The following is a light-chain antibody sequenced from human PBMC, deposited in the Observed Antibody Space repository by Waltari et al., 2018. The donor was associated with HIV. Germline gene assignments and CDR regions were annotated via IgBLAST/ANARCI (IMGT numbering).Light chain of an antibody. V-gene: IGLV1-40*01. CDR3: QSYDSSLSGSV. CDR2: GNN. Sequence: SVLTQPPSVSGAPGQRVTISCTGSSSNIGALFDVHWYQQLPGTAPKLLIYGNNNRPSGVPDRFSGSKSGTSASLAITGLQAEDEADYYCQSYDSSLSGSVFGGGTKLTVL. CDR1: SSNIGALFD. J-gene: IGLJ2*01.